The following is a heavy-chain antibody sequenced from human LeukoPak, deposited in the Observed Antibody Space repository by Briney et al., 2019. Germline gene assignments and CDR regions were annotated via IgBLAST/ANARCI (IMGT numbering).Heavy chain of an antibody. CDR3: ARLGRYYYYYMDV. CDR2: IYPGDSDT. D-gene: IGHD1-26*01. V-gene: IGHV5-51*01. Sequence: GESLKISCKGSGYSFTSYWIGWVRQMPGKGLGWMGIIYPGDSDTRYSPSFQGQVTISADKSISTAYLQWSSLKASDTAMYYCARLGRYYYYYMDVWGKGTRVTVSS. CDR1: GYSFTSYW. J-gene: IGHJ6*03.